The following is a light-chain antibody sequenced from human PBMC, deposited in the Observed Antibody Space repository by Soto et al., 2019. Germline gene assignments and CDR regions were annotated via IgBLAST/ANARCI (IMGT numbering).Light chain of an antibody. Sequence: EIVLTQSPGSLSLSPGEAATLSCRASQTVSATYLAWYQQKPGQAARLIVSGASNRATGIPDRFSGSGSGTDFTLTIRSMEPEDFAFYYGQQYGKAPFTFGQGTRLEI. CDR1: QTVSATY. CDR2: GAS. V-gene: IGKV3-20*01. J-gene: IGKJ2*01. CDR3: QQYGKAPFT.